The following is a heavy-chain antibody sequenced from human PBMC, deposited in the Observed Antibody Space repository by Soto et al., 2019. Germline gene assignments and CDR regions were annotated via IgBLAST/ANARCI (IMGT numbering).Heavy chain of an antibody. CDR1: GFTFCSYS. CDR2: ISSSSSYI. D-gene: IGHD6-19*01. V-gene: IGHV3-21*04. J-gene: IGHJ4*02. Sequence: SGGSLRLSCAASGFTFCSYSMNWVRQAPGKGLEWVSSISSSSSYIYYADSVKGRFTISRDNAKNSLYLQMNSLRAEDTAVYYCAKDPAVALDYWGQGTLVTVSS. CDR3: AKDPAVALDY.